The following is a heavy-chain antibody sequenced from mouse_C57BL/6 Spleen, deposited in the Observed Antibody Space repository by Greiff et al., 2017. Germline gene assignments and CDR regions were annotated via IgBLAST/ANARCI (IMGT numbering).Heavy chain of an antibody. CDR2: ISYDGSN. CDR3: ARDAYYYGSSYDAMDY. J-gene: IGHJ4*01. Sequence: EVQRVESGPGLVKPSQSLSLTCSVTGYSITSGYYWNWIRQFPGNKLEWMGYISYDGSNNYNPSLKNRISITRDTSKNQFFLKLNSVTTEDTATYYCARDAYYYGSSYDAMDYWGQGTSVTVSS. V-gene: IGHV3-6*01. D-gene: IGHD1-1*01. CDR1: GYSITSGYY.